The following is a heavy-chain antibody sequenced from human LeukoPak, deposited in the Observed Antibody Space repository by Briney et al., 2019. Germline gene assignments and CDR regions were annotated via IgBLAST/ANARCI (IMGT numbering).Heavy chain of an antibody. J-gene: IGHJ4*02. CDR2: IYYSGST. D-gene: IGHD3-22*01. CDR1: GGSVSSYY. CDR3: ARGGYYFDY. Sequence: SETLSLTCTVSGGSVSSYYWSWIRQPPGKGLEWIGYIYYSGSTNYNPSLKSRVTISVDTSKSQFSLKLSSVTAADTAVYYCARGGYYFDYWGQGTLVTVSS. V-gene: IGHV4-59*02.